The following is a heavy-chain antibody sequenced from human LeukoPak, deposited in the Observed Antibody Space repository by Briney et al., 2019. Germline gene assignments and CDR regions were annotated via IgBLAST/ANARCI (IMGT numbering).Heavy chain of an antibody. Sequence: PSETLSLTCTVSGGSISSYYWSWIRQPPGKGLEWIGYIYYSGSTNYNPSLKSRVTISADTSKNQFSLKLSSVTAADTAVYYCARDHNPQDAFDIWGQGTMVTVSS. D-gene: IGHD1-1*01. CDR2: IYYSGST. J-gene: IGHJ3*02. CDR1: GGSISSYY. V-gene: IGHV4-59*01. CDR3: ARDHNPQDAFDI.